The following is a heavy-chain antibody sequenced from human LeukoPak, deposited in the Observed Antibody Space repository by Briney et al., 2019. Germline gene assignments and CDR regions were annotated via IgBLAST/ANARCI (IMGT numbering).Heavy chain of an antibody. D-gene: IGHD5-18*01. CDR3: AKHVIGIQLWLLLFDY. Sequence: GGSLRLSCAASGFTFGSYAMSWVRQAPGKGLEWVSAISGSGGSTYYADSVKGRFTISRDNSKNTLYLQMNSLRAEDTAVYYCAKHVIGIQLWLLLFDYWGQGTLVTVSS. V-gene: IGHV3-23*01. J-gene: IGHJ4*02. CDR2: ISGSGGST. CDR1: GFTFGSYA.